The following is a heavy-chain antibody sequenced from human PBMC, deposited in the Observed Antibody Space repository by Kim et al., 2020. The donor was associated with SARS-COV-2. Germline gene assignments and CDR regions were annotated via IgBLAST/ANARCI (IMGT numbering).Heavy chain of an antibody. CDR2: IDCGNGNT. CDR3: LGGFYFDY. J-gene: IGHJ4*02. D-gene: IGHD3-16*01. Sequence: ASVKVSCKTSGHFFTRDSIHWVRQAPGQGLEWMGGIDCGNGNTIYSQKFQGRVPFTTDTSASTAYMALSFLRSEDSAVYYCLGGFYFDYWRQRTLVPVSS. V-gene: IGHV1-3*01. CDR1: GHFFTRDS.